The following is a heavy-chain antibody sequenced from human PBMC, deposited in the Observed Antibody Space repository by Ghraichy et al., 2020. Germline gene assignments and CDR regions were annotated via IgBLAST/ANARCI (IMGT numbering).Heavy chain of an antibody. CDR1: GYTLTELS. CDR2: FDPEDGET. J-gene: IGHJ4*02. D-gene: IGHD6-19*01. V-gene: IGHV1-24*01. Sequence: ASVKVSCKVSGYTLTELSMHWVRQAPGKGLEWMGGFDPEDGETIYAQKFQGRVTMTEDTSTDTAYMELSSLRSEDTAVYYCATAPIYSSGWYGDSRPLDYWGQGTLVTVSS. CDR3: ATAPIYSSGWYGDSRPLDY.